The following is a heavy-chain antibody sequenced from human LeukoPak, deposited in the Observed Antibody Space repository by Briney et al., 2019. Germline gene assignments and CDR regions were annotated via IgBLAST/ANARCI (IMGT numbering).Heavy chain of an antibody. J-gene: IGHJ4*02. D-gene: IGHD2-21*01. CDR1: GFTFSSYW. V-gene: IGHV3-74*01. CDR2: INSAGSST. CDR3: ARLNSSGLRVFDY. Sequence: PGGSLRLSCAASGFTFSSYWMHWVRQAPGKGLVWVSRINSAGSSTTYADSVKGRFTISRDNAKNTLYLQMNTLRAEDTAVYYCARLNSSGLRVFDYWGQGTLVSVSS.